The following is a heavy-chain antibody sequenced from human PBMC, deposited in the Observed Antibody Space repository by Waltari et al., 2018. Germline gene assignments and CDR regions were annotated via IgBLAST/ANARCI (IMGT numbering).Heavy chain of an antibody. V-gene: IGHV1-69*12. CDR1: EGTFSTYA. D-gene: IGHD3-10*01. CDR2: ITPIFGTS. Sequence: QVQLVQSGAEVKKPGSSVKVSCSASEGTFSTYAISWVRQAPGQGLEWMGQITPIFGTSNYAKKVQARVTLTADDSTSTAYMELTTLKADDTAVYFCASFRPEVGSTFWGQGTLVTVSS. J-gene: IGHJ4*02. CDR3: ASFRPEVGSTF.